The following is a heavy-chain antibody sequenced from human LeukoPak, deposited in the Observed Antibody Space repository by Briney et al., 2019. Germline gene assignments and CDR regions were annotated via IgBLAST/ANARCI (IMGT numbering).Heavy chain of an antibody. Sequence: GGSLRLSCAGSGFSFSSYGMHWVRQAPGKGLEWMAFIRSDGSNKYYADSVKGRFTISRDNSKNTLYLQMNSLRAEDTAVYYCAREKPLWSEYYFDYWGQGTLVTVSS. CDR1: GFSFSSYG. CDR3: AREKPLWSEYYFDY. V-gene: IGHV3-30*02. D-gene: IGHD3-10*01. CDR2: IRSDGSNK. J-gene: IGHJ4*02.